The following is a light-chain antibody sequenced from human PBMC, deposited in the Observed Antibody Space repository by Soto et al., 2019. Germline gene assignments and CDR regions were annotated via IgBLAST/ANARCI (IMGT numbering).Light chain of an antibody. J-gene: IGKJ5*01. CDR3: QQYDSVFT. Sequence: DIQMTQSPSSLSASVGHRVTITCQASQGISNYLNWYQQIPGKAPKLLIYGASNLETGVPSRFSGSGSGTDFTFTISGLQPEDIATYFCQQYDSVFTFGQGTRLEIK. CDR1: QGISNY. V-gene: IGKV1-33*01. CDR2: GAS.